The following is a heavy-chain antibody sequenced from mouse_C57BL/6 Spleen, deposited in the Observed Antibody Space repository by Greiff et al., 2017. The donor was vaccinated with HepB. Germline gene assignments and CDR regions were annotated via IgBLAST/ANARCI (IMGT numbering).Heavy chain of an antibody. CDR3: GLYYYGSSDALDY. D-gene: IGHD1-1*01. CDR2: IYPVSGET. CDR1: GYTFPDHI. V-gene: IGHV1-11*01. J-gene: IGHJ2*01. Sequence: VPLQQSGAELASPGASVTLSCTASGYTFPDHIMNWVKTRPGQRLEWIGRIYPVSGETNYNQKFMGKSTFSVDRSSSTVYMVLNSLTSEDPAVYYCGLYYYGSSDALDYWGQGTTLTVSS.